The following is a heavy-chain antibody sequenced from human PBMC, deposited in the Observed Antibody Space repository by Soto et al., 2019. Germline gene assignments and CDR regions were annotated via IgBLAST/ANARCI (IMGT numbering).Heavy chain of an antibody. CDR1: GFTFSSYA. Sequence: GGSPRLSCAASGFTFSSYAMHWVRQAPGKGLEWVALISYDGSDKDYADSVKGRFTISRDNSRNTLFLQMNSLRAEDTAVYYCARAYGGNPALFDPWGQGTLVTVSS. D-gene: IGHD4-17*01. V-gene: IGHV3-30-3*01. J-gene: IGHJ5*02. CDR3: ARAYGGNPALFDP. CDR2: ISYDGSDK.